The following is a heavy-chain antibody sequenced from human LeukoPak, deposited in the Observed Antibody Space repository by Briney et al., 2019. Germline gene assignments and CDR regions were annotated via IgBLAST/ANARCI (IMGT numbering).Heavy chain of an antibody. Sequence: GGSLRLSCAASGFTFSTYGMHWVRQAPDKGLEWVAVIWYDGSNEYYADSVKGRFTISRDSSKNTLYLQMNSLRAEDTAVYYCAREVAARYFDYWGQGTLVTVSS. CDR3: AREVAARYFDY. CDR1: GFTFSTYG. J-gene: IGHJ4*02. CDR2: IWYDGSNE. V-gene: IGHV3-33*01. D-gene: IGHD6-6*01.